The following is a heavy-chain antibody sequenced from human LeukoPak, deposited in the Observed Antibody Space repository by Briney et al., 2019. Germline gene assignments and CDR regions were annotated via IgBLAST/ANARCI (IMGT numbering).Heavy chain of an antibody. J-gene: IGHJ4*02. CDR3: ARRFSGGSPIDY. CDR1: GFTFSSYS. Sequence: GGSLRLSCAASGFTFSSYSMNWVRQAPGKGLEWVSSISSSSSYIYYADSVKGRFTISRDNAKNSLYLQMNSLRAEDTAVYYCARRFSGGSPIDYWGQGTLVTVSS. CDR2: ISSSSSYI. V-gene: IGHV3-21*01. D-gene: IGHD2-15*01.